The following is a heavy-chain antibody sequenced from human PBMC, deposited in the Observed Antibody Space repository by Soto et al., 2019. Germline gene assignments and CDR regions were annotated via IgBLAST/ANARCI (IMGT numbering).Heavy chain of an antibody. Sequence: QVQLQESGPGLVKPSETLSLTCTVSGGSISSYYWSWIRQPPGKGLEWIGYIYYSGSTNYNPSLKSRVTISVDTSKNQFYLKLSSVTAADTAVYYCARRGNWGSDEFDYWGQGTLVTVSS. D-gene: IGHD7-27*01. CDR3: ARRGNWGSDEFDY. V-gene: IGHV4-59*08. CDR1: GGSISSYY. CDR2: IYYSGST. J-gene: IGHJ4*02.